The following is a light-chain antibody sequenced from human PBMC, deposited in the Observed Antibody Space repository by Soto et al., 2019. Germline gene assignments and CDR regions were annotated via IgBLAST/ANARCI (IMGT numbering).Light chain of an antibody. V-gene: IGLV2-14*01. CDR1: SSDVGNYNY. CDR3: SSYTGSNTLV. J-gene: IGLJ2*01. Sequence: QSALTQPASVSGSPEQSITISCTGTSSDVGNYNYVSWYQQHPGKAPKVMIYEVSNRPSGVSNRFSGSKSGNTASLTISGLQAEDEADYYCSSYTGSNTLVFGGGTKLTVL. CDR2: EVS.